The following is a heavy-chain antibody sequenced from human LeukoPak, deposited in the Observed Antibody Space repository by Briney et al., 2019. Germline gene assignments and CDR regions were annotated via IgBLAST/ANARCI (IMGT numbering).Heavy chain of an antibody. CDR1: GFTVSSNY. CDR2: IYSGDST. CDR3: ARESRRCSSTSCNENWFDP. V-gene: IGHV3-66*02. J-gene: IGHJ5*02. D-gene: IGHD2-2*01. Sequence: GGSLRLSCAASGFTVSSNYMSWVRQAPGKGLEWVSVIYSGDSTYYADSVKGRFTISRDNSKNTLYLQMNSLRPEDTAVYYSARESRRCSSTSCNENWFDPWGQGTLVTVSS.